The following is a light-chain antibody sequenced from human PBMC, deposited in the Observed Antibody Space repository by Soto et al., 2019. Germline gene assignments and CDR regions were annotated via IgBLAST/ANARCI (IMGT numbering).Light chain of an antibody. V-gene: IGKV3-20*01. CDR2: GAS. CDR3: QQYGDSSWS. Sequence: EIVLTQSPGTLSLSPGERATLSCRASQSITSTYLAWYQQYPGQAPRLLIYGASSRATGIPDRFGGSGSGTDFTLTISRLEPEDFAASNCQQYGDSSWSFRQGTKV. CDR1: QSITSTY. J-gene: IGKJ1*01.